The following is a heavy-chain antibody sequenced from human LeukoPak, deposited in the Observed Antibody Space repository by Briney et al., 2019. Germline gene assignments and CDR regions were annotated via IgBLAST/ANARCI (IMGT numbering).Heavy chain of an antibody. CDR3: AALDHGHDY. Sequence: GGSLRLSCTASGFIFNIHGMHWVRQAPGKGLEWVAFIRYDGTNKYYADSVKGRFTISRDNAKNTLYLQMNSLRAEDTAVYYCAALDHGHDYWGQGTLVTVSS. CDR1: GFIFNIHG. V-gene: IGHV3-30*02. J-gene: IGHJ4*02. CDR2: IRYDGTNK.